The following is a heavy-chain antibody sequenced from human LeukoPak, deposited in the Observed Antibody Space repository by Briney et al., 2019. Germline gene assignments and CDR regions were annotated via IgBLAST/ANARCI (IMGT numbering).Heavy chain of an antibody. CDR3: ARDHCPSTGCYENYYYGLDV. J-gene: IGHJ6*02. D-gene: IGHD2-2*01. V-gene: IGHV1-2*02. CDR2: INPNSGGT. CDR1: GYTFTDDY. Sequence: ASVKVSCKASGYTFTDDYVQWVRQAPGQGLEWMGWINPNSGGTNYAQKFQGRVTMTRDTSISTAYMELSRLRSDDTAVYYCARDHCPSTGCYENYYYGLDVWGQGTTVTVSS.